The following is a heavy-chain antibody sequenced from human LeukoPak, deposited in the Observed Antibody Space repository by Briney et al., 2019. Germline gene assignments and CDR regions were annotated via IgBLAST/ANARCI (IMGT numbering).Heavy chain of an antibody. V-gene: IGHV4-4*07. Sequence: SETLSLTRPGTGGSISRYYWSWIRQPAWKGLAWIRRIYTSGSTNYNLSLKSRVTMSVDTSKNQFSLKLSSVTAADTAVYYCARERSRYDSLTGYASLDCWGQGTLVTVSS. CDR2: IYTSGST. CDR3: ARERSRYDSLTGYASLDC. J-gene: IGHJ4*02. D-gene: IGHD3-9*01. CDR1: GGSISRYY.